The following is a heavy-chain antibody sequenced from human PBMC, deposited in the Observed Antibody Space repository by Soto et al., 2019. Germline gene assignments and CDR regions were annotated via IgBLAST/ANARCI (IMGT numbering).Heavy chain of an antibody. Sequence: GGSLRLSCAASGFTFSNAWMNWVRQAPGKGLEWVGRIKSKTDGGTTDYAAPVKGRFTISRDDSKNTLYLQMNSLKTEDTAVYYCTTDQSQWLVFYYYYGMDVWGQGTTVTVSS. CDR2: IKSKTDGGTT. CDR3: TTDQSQWLVFYYYYGMDV. D-gene: IGHD6-19*01. V-gene: IGHV3-15*07. CDR1: GFTFSNAW. J-gene: IGHJ6*02.